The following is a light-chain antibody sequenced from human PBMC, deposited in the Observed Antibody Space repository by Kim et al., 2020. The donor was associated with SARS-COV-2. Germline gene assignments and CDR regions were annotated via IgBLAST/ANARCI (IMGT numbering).Light chain of an antibody. Sequence: PGQSITSSCTGTSSDVGGYKYVSWYQQYPGKAPKLMIYDVFKRPSGVSNRCSGSKSGNTASLTISGLQAEDEADYYCSSYSNNGYVFGTGTKVTVL. J-gene: IGLJ1*01. CDR3: SSYSNNGYV. V-gene: IGLV2-14*03. CDR2: DVF. CDR1: SSDVGGYKY.